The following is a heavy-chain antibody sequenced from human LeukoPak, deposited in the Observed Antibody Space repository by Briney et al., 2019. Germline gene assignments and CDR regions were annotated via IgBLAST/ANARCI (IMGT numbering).Heavy chain of an antibody. CDR2: ISWNSGSI. CDR1: GFTFGDYA. CDR3: AKGGGYSSSWYLYFDY. J-gene: IGHJ4*02. V-gene: IGHV3-9*01. D-gene: IGHD6-13*01. Sequence: GGSLRLSCAASGFTFGDYAMHWVRQAPGKGLEWVSGISWNSGSIGYADSVKGRFTISRDNAKNSLYLQMNSLRAEDTALYYCAKGGGYSSSWYLYFDYWGQGTLVTVSS.